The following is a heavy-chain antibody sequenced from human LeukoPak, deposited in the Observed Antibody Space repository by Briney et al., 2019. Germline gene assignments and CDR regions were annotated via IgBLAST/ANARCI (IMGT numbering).Heavy chain of an antibody. D-gene: IGHD3-22*01. Sequence: GGSLRLSCAASGFTFSSYAMSWVRQAPGKGLEWVSAISGSGGSTYYADSVKGRFTISRDNSKNTLYLQMNSLRAEDTAVYYCAKEYVSITMIVVVTPLGYWGQGTLVTVSS. V-gene: IGHV3-23*01. CDR2: ISGSGGST. J-gene: IGHJ4*02. CDR1: GFTFSSYA. CDR3: AKEYVSITMIVVVTPLGY.